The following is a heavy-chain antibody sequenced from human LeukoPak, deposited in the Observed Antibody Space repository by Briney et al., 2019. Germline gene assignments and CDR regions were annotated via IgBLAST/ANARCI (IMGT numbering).Heavy chain of an antibody. CDR1: GGSFSIYY. Sequence: SETLSLTCSVYGGSFSIYYWSWIRQPPGKGLEWIGEINHSGSTNYNPSLKSRVTISVDTSKTQFSLKLTSVTAADTAVYYCAKYRSTSGYVDSWGQGTLVTVSS. V-gene: IGHV4-34*01. CDR3: AKYRSTSGYVDS. J-gene: IGHJ4*02. D-gene: IGHD3-22*01. CDR2: INHSGST.